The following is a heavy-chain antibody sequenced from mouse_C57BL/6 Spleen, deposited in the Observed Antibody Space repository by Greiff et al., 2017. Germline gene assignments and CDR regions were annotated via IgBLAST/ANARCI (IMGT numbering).Heavy chain of an antibody. CDR3: VRADDGYYVWYFDV. V-gene: IGHV10-3*01. D-gene: IGHD2-3*01. CDR2: IRSKSSNYAT. CDR1: GFTFNTYA. J-gene: IGHJ1*03. Sequence: EVQGVESGGGLVQPKGSLKLSCAASGFTFNTYAMHWVRQAPGKGLEWVARIRSKSSNYATYYADSVKDRFTIYRDDSQSMLYLQMNNLKTEDTAMYYCVRADDGYYVWYFDVWGTGTTVTVSS.